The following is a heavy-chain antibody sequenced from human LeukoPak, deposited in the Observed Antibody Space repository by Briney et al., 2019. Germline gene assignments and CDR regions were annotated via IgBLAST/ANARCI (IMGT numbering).Heavy chain of an antibody. Sequence: PSGTLSLTCAVSGDSISTNHWWSWVRQPPGKGLEWIGEVYHSGSTNYNPSLKSRVTISEDKSKNLFSLKLTSVTAADTATYYCAREGRDRNRFEYWGHGTLVTVSS. CDR1: GDSISTNHW. J-gene: IGHJ4*01. CDR2: VYHSGST. V-gene: IGHV4-4*02. CDR3: AREGRDRNRFEY. D-gene: IGHD1-14*01.